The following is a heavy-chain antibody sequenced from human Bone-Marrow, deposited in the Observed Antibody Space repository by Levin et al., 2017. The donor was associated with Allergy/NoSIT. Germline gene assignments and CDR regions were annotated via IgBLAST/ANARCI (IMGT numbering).Heavy chain of an antibody. CDR1: GFSLDTSVMR. CDR2: IDGDDDK. CDR3: ALGKYQLDY. V-gene: IGHV2-70*04. J-gene: IGHJ4*02. D-gene: IGHD2-2*01. Sequence: QTLSLPCTFSGFSLDTSVMRLSWIRQPPGKALEWLARIDGDDDKLYSTSLRTSLAISKDTSKNQVVLTMTNMDPADTGTYYCALGKYQLDYWGQGTLVTVSS.